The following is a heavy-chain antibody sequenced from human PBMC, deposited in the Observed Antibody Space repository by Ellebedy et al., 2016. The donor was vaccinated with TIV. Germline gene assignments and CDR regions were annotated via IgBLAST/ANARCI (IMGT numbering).Heavy chain of an antibody. CDR3: ARDSYSNGWIDS. D-gene: IGHD6-19*01. V-gene: IGHV4-4*07. CDR2: IFSTGST. J-gene: IGHJ4*02. Sequence: MPSETLSLTCTVSGGPFRSSYWTWIRQPAGKGLEWIGRIFSTGSTNYNPSPKSRLTMSVDMSKNQFSLKLSPVTAADTAVYYCARDSYSNGWIDSWGQGTLVTVSS. CDR1: GGPFRSSY.